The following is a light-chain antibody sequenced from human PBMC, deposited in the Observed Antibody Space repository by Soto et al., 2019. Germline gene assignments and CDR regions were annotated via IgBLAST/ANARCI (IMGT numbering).Light chain of an antibody. V-gene: IGLV2-23*01. CDR3: CSYAGSSTYV. CDR1: SSDVGSYNL. J-gene: IGLJ1*01. Sequence: QSALTQPASVSGSSGQSITISCTGTSSDVGSYNLVSWYQLHPDKAPKLMIYEGSKRPSGVSNRFSGSKSGNTASLTISGLQAEDETDYYCCSYAGSSTYVFGTGTKVTVL. CDR2: EGS.